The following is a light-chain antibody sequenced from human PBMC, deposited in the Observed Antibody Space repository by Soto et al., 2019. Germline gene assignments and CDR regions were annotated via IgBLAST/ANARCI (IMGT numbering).Light chain of an antibody. J-gene: IGLJ2*01. CDR3: RSYTSSSVV. Sequence: QSALPQPASVSGSPGQSITISCTGTRSDVGGYHYVAWYQHHPGKAPKLMIYDVSNRPSGVSNRLSGSKSGNTASLTISGLQAEDEADYYCRSYTSSSVVFGGGTKLTVL. V-gene: IGLV2-14*03. CDR2: DVS. CDR1: RSDVGGYHY.